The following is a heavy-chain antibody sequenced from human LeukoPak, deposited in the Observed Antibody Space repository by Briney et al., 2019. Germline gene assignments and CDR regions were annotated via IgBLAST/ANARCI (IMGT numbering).Heavy chain of an antibody. V-gene: IGHV4-34*01. J-gene: IGHJ4*02. CDR2: INHSGST. CDR3: ARRYSGYALKY. CDR1: GGSFSGYY. Sequence: PSETLSLTCAVYGGSFSGYYWSWIRQPPGKGLEWIGEINHSGSTNYNPSLRSRVTISVDTSKNQFSLKLSSATAADTAVYYCARRYSGYALKYWGQGTLVTVSS. D-gene: IGHD5-12*01.